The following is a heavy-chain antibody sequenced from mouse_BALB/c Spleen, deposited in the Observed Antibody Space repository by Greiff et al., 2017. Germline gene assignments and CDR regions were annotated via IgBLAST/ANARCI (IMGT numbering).Heavy chain of an antibody. Sequence: VQLQQPGAELVKPGASVKMSCKASGYTFTSYWMHWVKQRPGQGLEWIGTIDPSDSYTSYNQKFKGKATLTVDTSSSTAYMQLSSLTSEDSAVYYCTNFYYGNYGDYWGQGTTLTVSS. CDR1: GYTFTSYW. V-gene: IGHV1S127*01. CDR2: IDPSDSYT. CDR3: TNFYYGNYGDY. D-gene: IGHD2-1*01. J-gene: IGHJ2*01.